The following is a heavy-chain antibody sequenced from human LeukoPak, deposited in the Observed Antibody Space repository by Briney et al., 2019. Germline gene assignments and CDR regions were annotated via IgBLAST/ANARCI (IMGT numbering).Heavy chain of an antibody. Sequence: GGSLRLSCAASGFTFSSYAMSWVRQAPGKGLEWVSAISGSGGSTYYADSVKGRFTISRDNSKNTLYLQMNSLGAEDTAVYYCAKDSKSSGSPYYFDYWGQGTLVTVSS. V-gene: IGHV3-23*01. CDR3: AKDSKSSGSPYYFDY. CDR2: ISGSGGST. D-gene: IGHD6-19*01. J-gene: IGHJ4*02. CDR1: GFTFSSYA.